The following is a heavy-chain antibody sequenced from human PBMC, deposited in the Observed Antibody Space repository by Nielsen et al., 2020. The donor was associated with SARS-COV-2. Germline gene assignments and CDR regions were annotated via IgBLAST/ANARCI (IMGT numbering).Heavy chain of an antibody. CDR1: GYSLTSYG. V-gene: IGHV1-18*04. J-gene: IGHJ4*02. D-gene: IGHD4-17*01. CDR2: ISAYNANT. Sequence: ASVKVSCKASGYSLTSYGISWVRQAPGQGLEWMGWISAYNANTNYAQKLQGRVTMTTDTSTSTAYMELRSLRSDDTAVYYCARGIHGDYDDYWGQGTLVTVSS. CDR3: ARGIHGDYDDY.